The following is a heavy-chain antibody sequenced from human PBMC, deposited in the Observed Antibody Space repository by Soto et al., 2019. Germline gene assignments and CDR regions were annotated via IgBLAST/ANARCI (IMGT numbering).Heavy chain of an antibody. D-gene: IGHD2-15*01. CDR2: INAGNGNT. CDR3: ARGPGGPDGPGDY. V-gene: IGHV1-3*01. CDR1: GYTFTSYD. J-gene: IGHJ4*02. Sequence: ASVKVSCKASGYTFTSYDINWVRQATGQGLEWMGWINAGNGNTKYSQKFQGRVTITRDTSASTAYMELSSLRSEDTAVYYCARGPGGPDGPGDYWGQGTPVTVSS.